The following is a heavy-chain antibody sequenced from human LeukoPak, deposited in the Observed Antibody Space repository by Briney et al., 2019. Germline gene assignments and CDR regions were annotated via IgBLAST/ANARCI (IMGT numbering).Heavy chain of an antibody. CDR2: INTSGST. J-gene: IGHJ4*02. D-gene: IGHD5-18*01. CDR1: GDSISGYY. Sequence: SETLSLTCTVSGDSISGYYWSWIRQFAGKGLEWIGRINTSGSTNYKPSLKSRVTMSVDTSKNQFSLKLSPVTAAETAVYYCARDRSYGPDHWGQGTLVTVSS. V-gene: IGHV4-4*07. CDR3: ARDRSYGPDH.